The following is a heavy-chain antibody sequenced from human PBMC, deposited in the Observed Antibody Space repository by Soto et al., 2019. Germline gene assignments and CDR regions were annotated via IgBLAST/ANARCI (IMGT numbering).Heavy chain of an antibody. CDR1: GGSISSGGYS. CDR3: ATQGAPGYYYGMDV. D-gene: IGHD3-10*01. CDR2: IYHSGST. V-gene: IGHV4-30-2*01. J-gene: IGHJ6*02. Sequence: LSLTCAVSGGSISSGGYSWSWIRQPPGKGLEWIGYIYHSGSTYYNPSLKSRVTISVDRSKNQFSLKLSSVTAADTAVYYCATQGAPGYYYGMDVWGQGTTVTAP.